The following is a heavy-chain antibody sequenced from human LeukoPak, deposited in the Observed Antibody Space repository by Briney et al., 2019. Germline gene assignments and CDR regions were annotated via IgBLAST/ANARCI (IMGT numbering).Heavy chain of an antibody. CDR1: GGSFSGYY. V-gene: IGHV4-34*01. Sequence: SETLSLTCAVYGGSFSGYYWSWIRQPPGKGLEWIGEINHSGSANYNPSLKSRVTISVDTSKNQFSLKLSSVTAADTAVYYCARGGRIQLWFHSKWFDPWGQGTLVTVSS. CDR2: INHSGSA. J-gene: IGHJ5*02. D-gene: IGHD5-18*01. CDR3: ARGGRIQLWFHSKWFDP.